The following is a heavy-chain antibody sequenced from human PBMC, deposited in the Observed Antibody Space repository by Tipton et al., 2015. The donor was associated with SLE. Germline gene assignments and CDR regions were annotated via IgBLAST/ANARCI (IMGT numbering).Heavy chain of an antibody. CDR1: GGTFNINT. J-gene: IGHJ4*02. D-gene: IGHD3-3*01. Sequence: QLVQSGPEVKKPGSSVKVSCKASGGTFNINTINWVRQAPGQGLEWMGGIIPLSGTTKYAERLKGRVTIITDASARTVHMYLTDRRFEDMAVYYCGVLGYNTDYWGQGPLVAVSS. CDR3: GVLGYNTDY. V-gene: IGHV1-69*05. CDR2: IIPLSGTT.